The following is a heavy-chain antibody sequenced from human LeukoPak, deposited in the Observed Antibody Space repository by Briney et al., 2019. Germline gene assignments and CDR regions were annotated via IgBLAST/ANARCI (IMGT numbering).Heavy chain of an antibody. CDR3: ARLRFGELYAFDI. CDR1: GYTFTSYD. CDR2: MNPNSGNT. J-gene: IGHJ3*02. Sequence: ASVKVSCKASGYTFTSYDINWVRQATGQGLEWMGWMNPNSGNTGYAQKFQGRVTMTRNTSVSTAYMELSSLRSEDTAVYYCARLRFGELYAFDIWGQGTMVTVSS. D-gene: IGHD3-10*01. V-gene: IGHV1-8*01.